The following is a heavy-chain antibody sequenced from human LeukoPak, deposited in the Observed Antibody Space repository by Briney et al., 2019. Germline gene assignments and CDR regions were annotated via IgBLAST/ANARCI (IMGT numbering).Heavy chain of an antibody. J-gene: IGHJ4*02. CDR3: ARLKYAWGSYRPTHFDY. CDR2: IYYSGST. CDR1: GGSISSSSYY. D-gene: IGHD3-16*02. V-gene: IGHV4-39*01. Sequence: SETLSLTCTVSGGSISSSSYYWGWIRQPPGKGLEWIGSIYYSGSTYYNPSLKSRVTISVDTSKNQFSLKLSSVTAADTAVYYCARLKYAWGSYRPTHFDYWGQGTLVTVSS.